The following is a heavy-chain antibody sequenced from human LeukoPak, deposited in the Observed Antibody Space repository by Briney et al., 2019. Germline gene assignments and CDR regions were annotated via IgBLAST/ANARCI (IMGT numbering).Heavy chain of an antibody. D-gene: IGHD3-16*01. CDR2: MNQDGSAK. CDR1: GFTFSDSW. V-gene: IGHV3-7*01. CDR3: ATYTHWVAGDV. J-gene: IGHJ6*02. Sequence: PGGSLRLSCAASGFTFSDSWMSWVRQAPGEGLEWVANMNQDGSAKGYVDSGKGRFTISRDNARNSLYLQMSSLRPEDTAVYYCATYTHWVAGDVWGQGTTVTVSS.